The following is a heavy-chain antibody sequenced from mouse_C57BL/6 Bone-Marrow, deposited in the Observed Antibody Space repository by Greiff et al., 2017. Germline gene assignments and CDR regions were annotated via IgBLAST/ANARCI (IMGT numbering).Heavy chain of an antibody. CDR3: ARLNYDYAWFAY. D-gene: IGHD2-4*01. CDR2: ISSGGSYT. Sequence: DVKLVESGGDLVKPGGSLKLSCAASGFTFSSYGMSWVRQTPDKRLAWVATISSGGSYTYYPDSVKGRFTISRDNAKNTLYLQMSSLKSEDTAMYYCARLNYDYAWFAYWGQGTLVTVSA. CDR1: GFTFSSYG. V-gene: IGHV5-6*02. J-gene: IGHJ3*01.